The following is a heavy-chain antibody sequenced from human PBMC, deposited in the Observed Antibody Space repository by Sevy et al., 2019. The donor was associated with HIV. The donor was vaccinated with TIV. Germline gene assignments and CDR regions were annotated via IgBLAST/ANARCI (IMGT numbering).Heavy chain of an antibody. CDR3: ARFEYGDYVSHFEY. D-gene: IGHD2-21*02. CDR1: GGSINSDSYY. CDR2: IYYSGTT. Sequence: SETLSLTCNVSGGSINSDSYYWGWIRQPPGKGLEWIGNIYYSGTTYYNPSLKSRVTISVDTSKNQFSLKLSSVTAADTAVYYCARFEYGDYVSHFEYWGQGTLVTVSS. V-gene: IGHV4-39*01. J-gene: IGHJ4*02.